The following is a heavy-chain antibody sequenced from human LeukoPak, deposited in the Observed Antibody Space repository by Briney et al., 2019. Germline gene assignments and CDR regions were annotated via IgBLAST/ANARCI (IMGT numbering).Heavy chain of an antibody. D-gene: IGHD6-13*01. V-gene: IGHV3-48*03. CDR3: ARDMTITGADDY. Sequence: RGSLRLSCAASGFTFSDHPMTWVRQAPGKGLQWVSYIDGSGTTIYYAESVKGRFTISRDNAKNSLYLQMNSLRAEDTALYYCARDMTITGADDYWGQGTRVTVSS. J-gene: IGHJ4*02. CDR1: GFTFSDHP. CDR2: IDGSGTTI.